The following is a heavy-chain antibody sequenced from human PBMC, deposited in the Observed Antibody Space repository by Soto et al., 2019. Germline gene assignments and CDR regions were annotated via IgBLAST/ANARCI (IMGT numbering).Heavy chain of an antibody. CDR3: ARGGSLYWYFDL. J-gene: IGHJ2*01. CDR2: IIPIFGTA. CDR1: GGTFSSYA. Sequence: ASVKVSCKASGGTFSSYAISWVRQAPGQGLEWMGGIIPIFGTANYAQKFKGRVTITRDTSASTAYMELSSLRSEDTAVYYCARGGSLYWYFDLWGRGTLVTVSS. V-gene: IGHV1-69*05. D-gene: IGHD1-26*01.